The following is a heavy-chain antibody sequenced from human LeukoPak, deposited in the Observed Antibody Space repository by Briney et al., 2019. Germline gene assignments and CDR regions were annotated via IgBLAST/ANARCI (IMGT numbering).Heavy chain of an antibody. V-gene: IGHV4-34*01. CDR2: INHSGST. D-gene: IGHD3-22*01. Sequence: SETLSLTCAVYGGSFSGYYWSWIRQPPGKGLEWIGEINHSGSTNYNPSLKSRVTISVDTSQNQFSLKLSSVTAADTAVYYCARHSRPYYYDSSGYYPRHFDYWGQGTLVTVSS. CDR3: ARHSRPYYYDSSGYYPRHFDY. CDR1: GGSFSGYY. J-gene: IGHJ4*02.